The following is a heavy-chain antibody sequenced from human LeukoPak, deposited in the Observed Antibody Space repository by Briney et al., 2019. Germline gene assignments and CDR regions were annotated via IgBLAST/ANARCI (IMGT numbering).Heavy chain of an antibody. V-gene: IGHV4-59*01. CDR2: IYYSGST. D-gene: IGHD1-26*01. CDR3: ARGGGSYYDFDY. CDR1: GRSISSYY. Sequence: SETLSLTCTVSGRSISSYYWSWIRQPPGKGLEWIGYIYYSGSTNYNPSLKSRVTISVDTSKNQFSLKLSSVTAADTAVYYCARGGGSYYDFDYWGQGTLVTVSS. J-gene: IGHJ4*02.